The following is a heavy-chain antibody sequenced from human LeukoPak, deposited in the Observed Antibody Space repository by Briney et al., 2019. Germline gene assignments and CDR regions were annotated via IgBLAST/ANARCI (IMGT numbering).Heavy chain of an antibody. CDR3: AREGRQYSSIRDY. CDR2: IHTSGST. J-gene: IGHJ4*02. D-gene: IGHD6-13*01. Sequence: ASETLSLTCTVSGCSITSYYWSWIRQPAGKGLEWIGRIHTSGSTNYNPSLKSRVTMSVDTSKNQFSLKLSSVTAADTAVYYCAREGRQYSSIRDYWGQGTLVTVSS. V-gene: IGHV4-4*07. CDR1: GCSITSYY.